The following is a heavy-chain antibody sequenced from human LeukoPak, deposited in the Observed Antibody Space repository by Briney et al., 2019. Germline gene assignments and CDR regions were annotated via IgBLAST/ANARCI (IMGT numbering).Heavy chain of an antibody. D-gene: IGHD5-18*01. V-gene: IGHV4-39*01. Sequence: PSETLSLTCTVSGGSISSSSYYWGWIRQPPGKGLEWIGSIYYSGSTYYNPSLKSRVTISVDTSKNQFSLKLSSVTAAGTAVYYCARLNSYGPPLFDYWGQGTLVTVSS. CDR3: ARLNSYGPPLFDY. CDR2: IYYSGST. J-gene: IGHJ4*02. CDR1: GGSISSSSYY.